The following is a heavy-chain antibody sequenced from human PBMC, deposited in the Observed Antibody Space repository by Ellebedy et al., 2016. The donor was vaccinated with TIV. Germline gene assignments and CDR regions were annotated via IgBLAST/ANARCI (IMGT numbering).Heavy chain of an antibody. CDR2: GGWDDDK. J-gene: IGHJ3*02. CDR1: GFPLPTTGMC. D-gene: IGHD6-19*01. Sequence: SGPTLVKPTQPLTLTCTFSGFPLPTTGMCVGCIRQPPGKALEWLALGGWDDDKYYNTALKTSLTISKDTSTNQVVLTLTNMDPVDTATYYCARISCRGWYRDDALDIWGQGTVVTVSS. V-gene: IGHV2-70*01. CDR3: ARISCRGWYRDDALDI.